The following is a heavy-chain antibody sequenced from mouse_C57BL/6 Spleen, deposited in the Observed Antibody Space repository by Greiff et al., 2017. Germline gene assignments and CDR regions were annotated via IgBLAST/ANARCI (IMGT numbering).Heavy chain of an antibody. CDR3: ARHDYSNAMDY. CDR2: ISSGGSYT. Sequence: EVKLMESGGDLVKPGGSLKLSCAASGFTFSSYGMSWVRQTPDKRLEWVATISSGGSYTYYPDSVKGRFTISRDNAKNTLYLQMSSLKYEDTAMYYCARHDYSNAMDYWGQGTSVTVSS. D-gene: IGHD2-5*01. CDR1: GFTFSSYG. V-gene: IGHV5-6*01. J-gene: IGHJ4*01.